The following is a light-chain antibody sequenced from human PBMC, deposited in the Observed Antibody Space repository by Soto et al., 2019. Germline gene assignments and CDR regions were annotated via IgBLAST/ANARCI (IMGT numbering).Light chain of an antibody. V-gene: IGKV1-5*01. Sequence: DIQMTQSPSTLSGSVGDRVTITCRASQSISSWLAWYQQKQGKAPKLLIYDASSLESGVPSRFSGSGSGTDFTLTISSLQPEDFATYFCQQSYSTPPWTFGQGTKVDIK. CDR1: QSISSW. CDR3: QQSYSTPPWT. CDR2: DAS. J-gene: IGKJ1*01.